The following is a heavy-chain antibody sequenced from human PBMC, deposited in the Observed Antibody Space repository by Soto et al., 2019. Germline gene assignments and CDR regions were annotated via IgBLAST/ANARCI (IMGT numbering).Heavy chain of an antibody. J-gene: IGHJ4*02. V-gene: IGHV3-21*01. CDR1: GFPFSSYN. CDR2: ITSAASDV. Sequence: LRLSCAASGFPFSSYNMNWVRQAPGKGLEWVSSITSAASDVYYADSVKGRFTISRDNAKNSLYLHMNSLRAEDTAVYYCARPYSGSYSFDYWGQGTLVTVSS. CDR3: ARPYSGSYSFDY. D-gene: IGHD1-26*01.